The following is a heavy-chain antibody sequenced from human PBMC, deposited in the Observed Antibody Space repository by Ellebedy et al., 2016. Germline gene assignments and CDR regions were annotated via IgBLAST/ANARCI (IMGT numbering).Heavy chain of an antibody. Sequence: SETLPLTCTVSGDSIRSGGSYWSWIRQYPGKGLEWVGYIYYTGYTYYNPSLKSRLTISVDTSKNQFSLRLNSVTAADTAVYYCARAPMVRGVITHFDYWGQGSLVTVSS. CDR1: GDSIRSGGSY. CDR3: ARAPMVRGVITHFDY. CDR2: IYYTGYT. D-gene: IGHD3-10*01. V-gene: IGHV4-31*03. J-gene: IGHJ4*02.